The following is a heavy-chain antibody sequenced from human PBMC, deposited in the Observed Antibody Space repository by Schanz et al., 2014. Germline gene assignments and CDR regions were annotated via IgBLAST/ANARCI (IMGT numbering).Heavy chain of an antibody. CDR1: GFTFSGYS. Sequence: EVHLVESGGGLVQPGGSLRLSCAASGFTFSGYSMNWVRQAPGQGLEWISYITGTGTVMYADSVKGRFTISRDNGKNSLSLQMNSLRVEDTAIYYCARDSNGDDGYRFWFDSWGQGILVTVSS. CDR2: ITGTGTV. D-gene: IGHD4-17*01. J-gene: IGHJ5*01. V-gene: IGHV3-48*01. CDR3: ARDSNGDDGYRFWFDS.